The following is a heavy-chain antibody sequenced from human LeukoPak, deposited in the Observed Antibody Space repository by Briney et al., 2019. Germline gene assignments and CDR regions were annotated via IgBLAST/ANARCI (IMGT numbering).Heavy chain of an antibody. CDR1: GGSISSGSYY. Sequence: SETLSLTCTVSGGSISSGSYYWSWIRQPAGKGLEWIGRIYTSGSTNYNPSLKSRVTISVDTSKNQFSLKLSSVTAADTAVYYCARDSLVEMATITGYWGQGTLVTVSS. CDR3: ARDSLVEMATITGY. CDR2: IYTSGST. D-gene: IGHD5-24*01. V-gene: IGHV4-61*02. J-gene: IGHJ4*02.